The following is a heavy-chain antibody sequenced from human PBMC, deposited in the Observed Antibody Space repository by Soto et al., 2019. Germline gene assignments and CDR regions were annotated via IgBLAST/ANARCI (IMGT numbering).Heavy chain of an antibody. D-gene: IGHD3-10*01. Sequence: SETLSLTCTVSGGSISSYYWSWIRQPPGKGLEWIGYIYYSGSTNYNPSLKSRVTISVDTSKNQFSLKLSSVTAADTAVYYCASKQYGSGSYRFDGMDVWGQGTTVTVSS. CDR3: ASKQYGSGSYRFDGMDV. V-gene: IGHV4-59*01. CDR2: IYYSGST. CDR1: GGSISSYY. J-gene: IGHJ6*02.